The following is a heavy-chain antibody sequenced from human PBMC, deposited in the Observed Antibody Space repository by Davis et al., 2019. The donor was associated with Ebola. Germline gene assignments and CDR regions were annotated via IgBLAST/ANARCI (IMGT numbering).Heavy chain of an antibody. D-gene: IGHD3-3*01. Sequence: GESLKISCAASGFTFSDYYMSWIRPAPGTGLEWVLYISSNGNTIYYADSVKGRFTISRDNAKNSLYRQFNSLSAEDTAVYYCASGAGFLEWLYSPTYYYGLDVWGQGP. J-gene: IGHJ6*02. CDR1: GFTFSDYY. CDR3: ASGAGFLEWLYSPTYYYGLDV. V-gene: IGHV3-11*01. CDR2: ISSNGNTI.